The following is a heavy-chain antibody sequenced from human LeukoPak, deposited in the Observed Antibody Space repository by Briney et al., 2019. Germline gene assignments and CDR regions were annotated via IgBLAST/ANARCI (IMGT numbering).Heavy chain of an antibody. Sequence: GGSLRLSCAASGFTFSSYAMSWVRQAPGKGLGWVSAISGSGGGTYYADSVKGRFTISRDNSKNTLYLQKYSLRAEDTAVYYCAKGDKSSGEGYWAQGTLVTVSS. V-gene: IGHV3-23*01. D-gene: IGHD6-19*01. CDR1: GFTFSSYA. J-gene: IGHJ4*02. CDR3: AKGDKSSGEGY. CDR2: ISGSGGGT.